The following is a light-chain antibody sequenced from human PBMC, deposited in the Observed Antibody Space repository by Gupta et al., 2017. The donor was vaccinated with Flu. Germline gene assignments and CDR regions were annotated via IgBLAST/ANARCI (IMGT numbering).Light chain of an antibody. CDR3: QQYNSYPWT. CDR2: KAS. Sequence: PSTLSASVGDRVTITCRASQSISSWLAWYQQKPGKAPKLLIYKASSLESGVPSRFSGSGSGTEFTLTISSLQPGDFATYYCQQYNSYPWTFGQGTKVEIK. J-gene: IGKJ1*01. V-gene: IGKV1-5*03. CDR1: QSISSW.